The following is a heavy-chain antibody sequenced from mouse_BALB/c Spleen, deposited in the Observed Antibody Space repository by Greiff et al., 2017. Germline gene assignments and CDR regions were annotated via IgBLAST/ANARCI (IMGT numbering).Heavy chain of an antibody. CDR3: TRSDYYGSSSYYAMDD. J-gene: IGHJ4*01. CDR2: INPSNGGT. D-gene: IGHD1-1*01. CDR1: GYTFTSYY. Sequence: VQLQQPGAELVKPGASVKLSCKASGYTFTSYYMYWVKQRPGQGLEWIGGINPSNGGTNFNEKFKSKATLTVDKSSSTAYMQLSSLTSEDSAVYYCTRSDYYGSSSYYAMDDWGQGTSVTVSS. V-gene: IGHV1S81*02.